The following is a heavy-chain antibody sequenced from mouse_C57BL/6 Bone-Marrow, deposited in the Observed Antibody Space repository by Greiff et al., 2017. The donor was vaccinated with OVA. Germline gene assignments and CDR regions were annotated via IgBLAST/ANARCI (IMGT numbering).Heavy chain of an antibody. CDR3: ARSFITTVVADWYFDV. D-gene: IGHD1-1*01. V-gene: IGHV1-31*01. CDR1: GYSFTGYY. J-gene: IGHJ1*03. Sequence: VQLQQSGPELVKPGASVKISCKASGYSFTGYYMHWVKQSPGNILDWIGYIYPYNGVSSYNQKFKGKATLTVDKSSSTAYMELRSLTSEDSAVYYCARSFITTVVADWYFDVGGTGTTVTVSS. CDR2: IYPYNGVS.